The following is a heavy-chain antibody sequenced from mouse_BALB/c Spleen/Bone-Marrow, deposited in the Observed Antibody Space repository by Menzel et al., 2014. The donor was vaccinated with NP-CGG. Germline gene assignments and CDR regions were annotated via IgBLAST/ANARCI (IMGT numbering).Heavy chain of an antibody. Sequence: EVKLQESGAELVKPGASVKLSCTASGFNIKDTYIHWVKQRPEQGLEWIGRIDPANEHTKYDPNFQGKATITADTSSNTAYLQPSSLTSEDTAVYYCASLTGTFDYWGQGSTLTVSS. CDR1: GFNIKDTY. CDR3: ASLTGTFDY. CDR2: IDPANEHT. J-gene: IGHJ2*01. D-gene: IGHD4-1*01. V-gene: IGHV14-3*02.